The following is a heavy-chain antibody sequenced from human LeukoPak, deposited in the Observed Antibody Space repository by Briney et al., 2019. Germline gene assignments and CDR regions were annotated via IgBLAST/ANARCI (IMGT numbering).Heavy chain of an antibody. CDR1: GGSINSSSSY. CDR2: FYYSGST. Sequence: SETLSLTCTVSGGSINSSSSYWGWIRQPPGKGLQWIGSFYYSGSTFYNPSLKSRVTISVDTSKNQFSLKLSSVTAADTAVYYCANFIWIPIVVVPAAIPDDAFDIWGQGTMVTVSS. CDR3: ANFIWIPIVVVPAAIPDDAFDI. V-gene: IGHV4-39*07. D-gene: IGHD2-2*02. J-gene: IGHJ3*02.